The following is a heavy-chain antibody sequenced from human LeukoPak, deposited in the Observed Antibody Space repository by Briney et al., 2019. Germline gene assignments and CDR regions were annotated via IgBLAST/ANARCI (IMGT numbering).Heavy chain of an antibody. Sequence: SETLSLTCTVSGGSISSSSYYWGWIRQPPGKGLEWIVSIYYSGSTYYNPPLKSRVTISVDTSKNQFSLKLSSVTAADTAVYYCASGLVRATPNAGFDPWGQGTLVTVPS. V-gene: IGHV4-39*01. CDR1: GGSISSSSYY. CDR2: IYYSGST. D-gene: IGHD1-26*01. J-gene: IGHJ5*02. CDR3: ASGLVRATPNAGFDP.